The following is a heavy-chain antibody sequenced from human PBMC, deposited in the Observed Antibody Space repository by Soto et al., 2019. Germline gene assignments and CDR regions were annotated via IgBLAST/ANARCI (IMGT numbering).Heavy chain of an antibody. V-gene: IGHV3-11*01. J-gene: IGHJ4*02. CDR3: AREQATYDS. CDR1: GFTFKDYY. CDR2: ISTTGSTI. Sequence: SLRLSCEASGFTFKDYYMSWIRQAPGKGLEWVSYISTTGSTIYYADFVKGRFTISRDNAKNSLYLQMNSLRAEDTAIYYCAREQATYDSWGQGTLVTVSS.